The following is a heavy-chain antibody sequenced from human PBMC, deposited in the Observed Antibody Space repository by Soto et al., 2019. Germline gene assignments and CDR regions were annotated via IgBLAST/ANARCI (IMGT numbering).Heavy chain of an antibody. V-gene: IGHV3-23*01. Sequence: GGSLRLSCAASGFTFRSFAMAWVRQAPGKGLEWVSSIGGSGFSYSADSVKGRFTISRDNSENTLYLQMNSLRPEDTAVYYCAKEGGLGQWPPFDTWGQGTLVTVSS. D-gene: IGHD6-19*01. CDR1: GFTFRSFA. CDR2: IGGSGFS. CDR3: AKEGGLGQWPPFDT. J-gene: IGHJ5*02.